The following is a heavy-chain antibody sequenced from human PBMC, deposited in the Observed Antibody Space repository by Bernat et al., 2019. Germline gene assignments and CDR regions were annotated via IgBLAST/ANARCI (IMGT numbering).Heavy chain of an antibody. J-gene: IGHJ4*02. CDR2: IKQDGSEK. CDR3: ARPNQDGDYGGVYFDY. Sequence: EVQLVESGGGLVKPGGSLRLSCAASGFTFSSYWMTWVRQAPGKGRGWVAIIKQDGSEKYYVDSVKGRFTISRDNAKNSLYLQMNSLRAEDTAVYYCARPNQDGDYGGVYFDYWGQGALVTVSP. V-gene: IGHV3-7*01. D-gene: IGHD4-17*01. CDR1: GFTFSSYW.